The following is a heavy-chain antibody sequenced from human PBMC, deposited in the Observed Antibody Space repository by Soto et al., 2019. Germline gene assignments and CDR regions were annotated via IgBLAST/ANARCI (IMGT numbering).Heavy chain of an antibody. D-gene: IGHD3-16*02. CDR3: ARDLRLGELSLSPS. J-gene: IGHJ4*02. CDR2: ISYDGSNK. V-gene: IGHV3-30-3*01. Sequence: PGGSLRLSCAASGFTFSSYAMHWVRQAPGKGLEWVAVISYDGSNKYYADSVKGRFTISRDNSKNTLYLQMNSLRAEDTAVYYCARDLRLGELSLSPSWGQGTLVTVSS. CDR1: GFTFSSYA.